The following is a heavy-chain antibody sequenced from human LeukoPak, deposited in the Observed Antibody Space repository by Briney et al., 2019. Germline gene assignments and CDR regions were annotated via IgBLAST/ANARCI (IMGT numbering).Heavy chain of an antibody. CDR3: ARGSNHHYFDY. Sequence: SETLSLTCTVSDYSISSGYYWGWIRQPPGKGLEWIGTIYHSGSTDYNPSLKSRLTVSVDTSKNQFSLEMISVTAADTAVYYCARGSNHHYFDYWGQGTLVTVSS. CDR2: IYHSGST. J-gene: IGHJ4*02. V-gene: IGHV4-38-2*02. CDR1: DYSISSGYY. D-gene: IGHD1-14*01.